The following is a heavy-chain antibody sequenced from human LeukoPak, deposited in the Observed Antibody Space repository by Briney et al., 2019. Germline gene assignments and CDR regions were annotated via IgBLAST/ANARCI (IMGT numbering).Heavy chain of an antibody. Sequence: GESLKISCAASGFTFSTYAMTWVRQAPGKGLEWVSAISGTGDSSYYADSVKGRFTISRDNSKKTLFLQMNSLRADDTAVYYCAKGSPNGNWGYFDSWGQGALVTVSS. CDR1: GFTFSTYA. J-gene: IGHJ4*02. CDR3: AKGSPNGNWGYFDS. CDR2: ISGTGDSS. V-gene: IGHV3-23*01. D-gene: IGHD7-27*01.